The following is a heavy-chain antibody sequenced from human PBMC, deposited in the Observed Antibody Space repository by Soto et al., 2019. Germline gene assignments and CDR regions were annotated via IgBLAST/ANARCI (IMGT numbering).Heavy chain of an antibody. CDR1: GFTFSNYA. D-gene: IGHD4-4*01. Sequence: EVQLLKSGGGLVQPGGSLRLSCAASGFTFSNYAMSWVRQAPGKGLEWVSALSASGSSTYYADSVKVRCTMSRDNSENTLYLQMNSLRAEDTAVYYCAKDYTRDYNDVSGVFDYWGQGTLVTVSS. J-gene: IGHJ4*02. CDR3: AKDYTRDYNDVSGVFDY. CDR2: LSASGSST. V-gene: IGHV3-23*01.